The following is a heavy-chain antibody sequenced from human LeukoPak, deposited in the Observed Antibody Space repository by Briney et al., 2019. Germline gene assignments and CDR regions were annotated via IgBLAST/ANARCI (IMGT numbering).Heavy chain of an antibody. Sequence: PSETLSLTCTVSGGSISSYYWSWIRQPAGKGLEWIGRIYTSGSTYYNPSLKSRVTMSVDTSKNQFSLKLSSVTAADTAVYYCARGGAAAGTKGAFDIWGQGTMVTVSS. V-gene: IGHV4-4*07. J-gene: IGHJ3*02. CDR2: IYTSGST. D-gene: IGHD6-13*01. CDR3: ARGGAAAGTKGAFDI. CDR1: GGSISSYY.